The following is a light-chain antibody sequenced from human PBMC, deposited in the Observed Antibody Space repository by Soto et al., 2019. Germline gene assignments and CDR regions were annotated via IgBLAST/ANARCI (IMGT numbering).Light chain of an antibody. CDR2: DDS. V-gene: IGLV3-21*02. Sequence: YELTQSPSVSVAPGQTVSITSGGYNIGSKSVHWYQQKPGQAPVLVVYDDSDRRSGIPERFSGSNSGNTATLTITRVEAGDEADYHCLVWDSRSEHYVFGTGTKVTVL. CDR1: NIGSKS. J-gene: IGLJ1*01. CDR3: LVWDSRSEHYV.